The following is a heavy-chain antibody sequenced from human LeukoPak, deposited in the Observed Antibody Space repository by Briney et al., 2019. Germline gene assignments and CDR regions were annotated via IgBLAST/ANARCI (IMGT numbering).Heavy chain of an antibody. CDR3: ARVQKQLVLTSYYGMDV. CDR2: ISAYNGNT. J-gene: IGHJ6*02. D-gene: IGHD6-13*01. V-gene: IGHV1-18*01. Sequence: ASVKVSCKASGYTFTSYGISWVRQAPGQGLEWMGWISAYNGNTDYAQKLQGRVTMTTDTSTSTAYMELRSLRSDDTAVYYCARVQKQLVLTSYYGMDVWGQGTTVTVSS. CDR1: GYTFTSYG.